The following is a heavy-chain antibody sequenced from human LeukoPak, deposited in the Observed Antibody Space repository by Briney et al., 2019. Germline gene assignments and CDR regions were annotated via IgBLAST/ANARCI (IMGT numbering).Heavy chain of an antibody. J-gene: IGHJ4*02. CDR2: ITGDGTRT. V-gene: IGHV3-23*01. D-gene: IGHD1-14*01. CDR1: GFTFSSCA. CDR3: ASRPRADMGPLDY. Sequence: PGGSLRLSCAASGFTFSSCAMTWVRQAPGKGLEWVASITGDGTRTYYTDSVKGRFTISRDNSKNTLYLQMNGLRADETAIYYCASRPRADMGPLDYWGQGTLVTVST.